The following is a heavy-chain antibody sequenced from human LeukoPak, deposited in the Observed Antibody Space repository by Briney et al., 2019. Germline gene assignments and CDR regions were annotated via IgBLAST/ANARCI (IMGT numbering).Heavy chain of an antibody. J-gene: IGHJ5*02. CDR1: GFTFSSYW. Sequence: GGSLRLSCAASGFTFSSYWMSWVRQAPGKGLEWVANIKQDGSEKYYVDSVKGRFTISRDNAKNSLYLQMNSLRAEDTALYYCAKGSYCGGDCYSGGWFDPWGQGTLVTVSS. V-gene: IGHV3-7*03. D-gene: IGHD2-21*02. CDR3: AKGSYCGGDCYSGGWFDP. CDR2: IKQDGSEK.